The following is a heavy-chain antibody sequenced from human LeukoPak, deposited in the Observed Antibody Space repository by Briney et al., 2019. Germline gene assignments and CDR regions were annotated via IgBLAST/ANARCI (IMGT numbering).Heavy chain of an antibody. V-gene: IGHV3-23*01. J-gene: IGHJ4*02. CDR3: AKVRAAATYYFDY. D-gene: IGHD2-2*01. CDR1: GFTSSSYA. CDR2: ISGSGGST. Sequence: GGSLRLSCAASGFTSSSYAMSWVRQAPGKGLEWVSAISGSGGSTYYADSVKGRFTISRDNSKNTLYLQMNSLRAEDTAVYYCAKVRAAATYYFDYWGQGTLVTVSS.